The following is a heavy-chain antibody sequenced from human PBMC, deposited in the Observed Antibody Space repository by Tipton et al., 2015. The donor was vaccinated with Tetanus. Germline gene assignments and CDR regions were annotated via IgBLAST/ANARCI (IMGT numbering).Heavy chain of an antibody. CDR3: ASARNSSRFWFDP. D-gene: IGHD6-13*01. CDR1: GGSFSGYY. J-gene: IGHJ5*02. CDR2: INHSGST. V-gene: IGHV4-34*01. Sequence: GLVKPSETLSLTCAVYGGSFSGYYWSWIRQPPGKGLEWIGEINHSGSTNYNPSLKSRVTISVDTSKNQFSLRLSSVTAADTAVYYCASARNSSRFWFDPWGQGTLVTVSS.